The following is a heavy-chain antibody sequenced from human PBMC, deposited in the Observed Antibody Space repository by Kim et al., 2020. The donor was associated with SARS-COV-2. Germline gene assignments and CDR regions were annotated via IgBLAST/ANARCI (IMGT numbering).Heavy chain of an antibody. CDR1: GFTFSSYS. Sequence: GGSLRLSCAASGFTFSSYSMNWVRQAPGKGLEWVSAISNSSSNIYYADSVKGRFTISRDNAKNTLYLQMNSLRAEDTAVYYCARDHQPDDGMDFWGQGTTVTASS. CDR2: ISNSSSNI. D-gene: IGHD2-2*01. J-gene: IGHJ6*01. CDR3: ARDHQPDDGMDF. V-gene: IGHV3-21*01.